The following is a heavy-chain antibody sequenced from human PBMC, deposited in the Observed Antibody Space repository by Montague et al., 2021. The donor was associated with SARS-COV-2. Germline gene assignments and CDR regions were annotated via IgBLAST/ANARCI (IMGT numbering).Heavy chain of an antibody. CDR2: INHSGST. CDR1: GGSFSGYD. J-gene: IGHJ3*02. CDR3: ARHRANAESFDI. V-gene: IGHV4-34*01. D-gene: IGHD1-1*01. Sequence: SETLSLTCAVYGGSFSGYDWSWIRQSPGKGLEWIGEINHSGSTNYNPSLKSRVTVSVDTSKNQFSLKLSPVTAADTAVYYCARHRANAESFDIWGQGTMVTVSS.